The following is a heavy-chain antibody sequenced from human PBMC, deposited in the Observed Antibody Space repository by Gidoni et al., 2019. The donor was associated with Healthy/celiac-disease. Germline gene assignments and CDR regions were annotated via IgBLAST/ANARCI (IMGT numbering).Heavy chain of an antibody. Sequence: EVQLLESGGGLVQTGGSLRLSCAASGFTFSSYALSWVRQAPGKGLEWVSAISGSGGSTYYADSVKGRFTISRDNSKNTLYLQMNSLRAEDTAVYYCAKDRGDYGDFQGWYFDLWGRGTLVTVSS. CDR3: AKDRGDYGDFQGWYFDL. V-gene: IGHV3-23*01. CDR2: ISGSGGST. J-gene: IGHJ2*01. D-gene: IGHD4-17*01. CDR1: GFTFSSYA.